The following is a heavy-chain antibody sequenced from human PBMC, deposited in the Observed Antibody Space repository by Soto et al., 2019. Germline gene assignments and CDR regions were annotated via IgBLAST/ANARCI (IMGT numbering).Heavy chain of an antibody. D-gene: IGHD3-10*01. CDR1: GFTFSSYS. Sequence: EVQLVESGGGLVKPGGSLRLSCAASGFTFSSYSMNWVRQAPGKGLEWVSSISSSSSYIYYADSVKGRFTISRDNAKNSLSQLMSILRDEYTAVYYCGRDTSGGGSGNHGDYYYGMDVWGQGTTVTVSS. CDR2: ISSSSSYI. CDR3: GRDTSGGGSGNHGDYYYGMDV. J-gene: IGHJ6*02. V-gene: IGHV3-21*01.